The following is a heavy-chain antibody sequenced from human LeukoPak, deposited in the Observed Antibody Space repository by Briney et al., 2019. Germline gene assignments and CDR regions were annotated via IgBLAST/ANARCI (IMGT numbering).Heavy chain of an antibody. J-gene: IGHJ5*02. Sequence: SVKVSCKASGGSFSSYAISWVRQAPGQGLEWMGGIIPIFGTANYAQKFQGRVTITTDESTSTAYMELSSLRSEDTAVYYCASLYGDYSFDPWGQGTLVTVSS. CDR1: GGSFSSYA. CDR3: ASLYGDYSFDP. V-gene: IGHV1-69*05. CDR2: IIPIFGTA. D-gene: IGHD4-17*01.